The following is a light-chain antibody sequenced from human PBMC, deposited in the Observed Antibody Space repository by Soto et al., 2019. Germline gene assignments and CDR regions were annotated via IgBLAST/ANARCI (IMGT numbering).Light chain of an antibody. Sequence: QSALTQPASVSGSPGQSITISCSGTNSNIGSYNRVSWYQQHPGKANKLVIFEVSKRPSGVSNRFSGSKSGNTTSLTISAFQPEDEGDYFCCSFAGSGTYVFGPGTKVTVL. CDR1: NSNIGSYNR. V-gene: IGLV2-23*02. J-gene: IGLJ1*01. CDR2: EVS. CDR3: CSFAGSGTYV.